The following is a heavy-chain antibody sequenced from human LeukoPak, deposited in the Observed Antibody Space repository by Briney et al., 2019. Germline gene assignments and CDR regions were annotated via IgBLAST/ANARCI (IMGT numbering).Heavy chain of an antibody. Sequence: PSETLSLTCTVSGGSISSYYWSWIRQPPGKGLEWIGYIYYSGSTNYNPSLKSRVTISVDTSKNQFSLKLSSVTAADTAVYYRARDGSSTSWGWFDPWGQGTLVTVSS. CDR3: ARDGSSTSWGWFDP. D-gene: IGHD2-2*01. V-gene: IGHV4-59*01. J-gene: IGHJ5*02. CDR1: GGSISSYY. CDR2: IYYSGST.